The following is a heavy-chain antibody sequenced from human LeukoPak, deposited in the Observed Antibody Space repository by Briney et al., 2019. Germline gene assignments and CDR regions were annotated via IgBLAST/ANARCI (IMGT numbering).Heavy chain of an antibody. CDR3: AKDYYYDSGGYSHYFDY. Sequence: PGGSLRLSCAASGFTFSSYGMHWVRQAPGKGLEGVAVISFDGNNKYYADSVKGRFTISRDNSKNTLYLQMNSLRAEDTAVYYCAKDYYYDSGGYSHYFDYWGQGTLVTVSS. J-gene: IGHJ4*02. CDR2: ISFDGNNK. D-gene: IGHD3-22*01. CDR1: GFTFSSYG. V-gene: IGHV3-30*18.